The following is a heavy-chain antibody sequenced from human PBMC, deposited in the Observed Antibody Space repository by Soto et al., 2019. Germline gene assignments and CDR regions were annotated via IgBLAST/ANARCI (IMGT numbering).Heavy chain of an antibody. Sequence: ESGGGVVQPGRSLRLSCAASGFTFSSYAMHWVRQAPGKGLEWVAVISYDGSNKYYADSVKGRFTISRDNSKNTLYLQMNSLRAEDTAVYYCARDPWSYWGQGTLVTVSS. V-gene: IGHV3-30-3*01. J-gene: IGHJ4*02. CDR3: ARDPWSY. CDR2: ISYDGSNK. D-gene: IGHD2-15*01. CDR1: GFTFSSYA.